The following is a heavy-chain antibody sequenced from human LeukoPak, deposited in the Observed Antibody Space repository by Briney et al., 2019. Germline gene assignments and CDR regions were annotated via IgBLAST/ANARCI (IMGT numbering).Heavy chain of an antibody. CDR3: AKKGSTSRTGENYFDY. J-gene: IGHJ4*02. CDR2: INWNGGST. D-gene: IGHD2-2*01. V-gene: IGHV3-20*01. Sequence: GGSLRLSCAASGFIFDDYGMTWARHPPGGGLGWLSGINWNGGSTTCAVSVQGRFIISRTHANNLLYHQMTSLRAEDPAFYDCAKKGSTSRTGENYFDYWGQGTLVTVSS. CDR1: GFIFDDYG.